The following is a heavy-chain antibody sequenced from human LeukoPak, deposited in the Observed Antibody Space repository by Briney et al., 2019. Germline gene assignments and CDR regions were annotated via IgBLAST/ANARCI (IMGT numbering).Heavy chain of an antibody. J-gene: IGHJ6*02. D-gene: IGHD5-18*01. V-gene: IGHV4-34*01. CDR1: GGSFSGYY. CDR3: ASLTPVGNSYGYHYYYGMDV. CDR2: INHSGST. Sequence: SETLSLTCAVYGGSFSGYYWSWIRQPPGKGLEWIGEINHSGSTNYNPSLKSRVTISVDTSKNQFSLKLSSVTAADTAVYYCASLTPVGNSYGYHYYYGMDVWGQGTTVTVSS.